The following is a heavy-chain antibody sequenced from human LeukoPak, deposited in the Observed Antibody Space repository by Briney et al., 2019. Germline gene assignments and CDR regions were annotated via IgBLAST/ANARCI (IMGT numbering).Heavy chain of an antibody. CDR3: AKPLDHGDYEDY. CDR1: GFTFSSYA. Sequence: PGGSLRLSCAASGFTFSSYAMSWVRQAPGKGLEWVSAISGSGGSTYYADSVKGRSTISRDNSKNTLYLQMNSLRAEDTAVYYCAKPLDHGDYEDYWGQGTLVTVSS. V-gene: IGHV3-23*01. CDR2: ISGSGGST. J-gene: IGHJ4*02. D-gene: IGHD4-17*01.